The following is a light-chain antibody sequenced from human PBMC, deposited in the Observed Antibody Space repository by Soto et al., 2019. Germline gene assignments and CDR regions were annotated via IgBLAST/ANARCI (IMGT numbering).Light chain of an antibody. Sequence: QSVLTQPPSVSGSPGQSVTISCTGTSSDIGYHNRVSWYQQPPGTAPKLMIYEVSTRYSGVPDRFSGSKSGNTASLTISGLQAEDDADYYCSSFASSATLVFGGGTKLTVL. CDR1: SSDIGYHNR. CDR2: EVS. J-gene: IGLJ3*02. CDR3: SSFASSATLV. V-gene: IGLV2-18*02.